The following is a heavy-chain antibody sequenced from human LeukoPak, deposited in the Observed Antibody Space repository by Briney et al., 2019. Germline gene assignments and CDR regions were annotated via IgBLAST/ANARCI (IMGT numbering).Heavy chain of an antibody. CDR2: ISGSGDST. J-gene: IGHJ1*01. Sequence: GGSLRLSCAASGFTFSSYAMSWVRQAPGKGLEWFSTISGSGDSTYYADSVKGRFTISRDNSKNTLSLQMNSLRAEDTAVYYCAKLLGYCSGGSCYFEYFQHWGQGTLVTVSS. CDR1: GFTFSSYA. V-gene: IGHV3-23*01. D-gene: IGHD2-15*01. CDR3: AKLLGYCSGGSCYFEYFQH.